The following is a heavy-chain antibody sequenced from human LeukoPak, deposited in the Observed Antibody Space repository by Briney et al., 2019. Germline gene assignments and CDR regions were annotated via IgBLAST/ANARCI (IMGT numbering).Heavy chain of an antibody. V-gene: IGHV3-11*01. CDR1: GFTFSDYY. D-gene: IGHD2-15*01. CDR3: ARGYCSGGSCERDYYYGMDV. Sequence: GGSLRLSCAASGFTFSDYYMSWIRQAPGKGLEWVSYISSSGSTIYYADSVKGRFTISRDNAKNSLYLQMNSLRAEDTAVYYCARGYCSGGSCERDYYYGMDVWGQGTTVTVS. J-gene: IGHJ6*02. CDR2: ISSSGSTI.